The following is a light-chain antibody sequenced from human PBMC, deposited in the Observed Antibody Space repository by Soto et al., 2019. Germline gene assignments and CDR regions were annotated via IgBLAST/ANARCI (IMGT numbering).Light chain of an antibody. CDR2: DAS. J-gene: IGKJ1*01. CDR1: QSISSW. Sequence: DIQMTQSPSTLSASVGDRVTITFRASQSISSWLAWYQQKPGKAPKLLIYDASTLESGVPSRFRGSGSGTEFTLTISSLQPDDFATYYCQQYDSYLTFGQGTKVDIK. CDR3: QQYDSYLT. V-gene: IGKV1-5*01.